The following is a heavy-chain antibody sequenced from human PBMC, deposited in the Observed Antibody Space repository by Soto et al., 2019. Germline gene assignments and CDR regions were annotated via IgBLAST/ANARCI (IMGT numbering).Heavy chain of an antibody. CDR1: GFTCSTYS. CDR2: ISGSGNYT. CDR3: AREGINNYNEYYFDS. Sequence: GSLRLSGAASGFTCSTYSMNWVRQAPGKGLEWVSSISGSGNYTHYADFLRGRFTISRDNAKTSLYLQMNSLRAEDTAVYYCAREGINNYNEYYFDSWGQGTVVTAPQ. D-gene: IGHD4-4*01. J-gene: IGHJ4*02. V-gene: IGHV3-21*01.